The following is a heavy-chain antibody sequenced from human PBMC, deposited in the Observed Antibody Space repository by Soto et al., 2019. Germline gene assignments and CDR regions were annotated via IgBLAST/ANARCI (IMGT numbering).Heavy chain of an antibody. CDR2: TYYSGNT. CDR3: ARDHPSGYTYGYRYYDL. CDR1: GGSISSYY. V-gene: IGHV4-59*01. Sequence: PSETLSLTCTVSGGSISSYYWSWIRQPPGKGLEWIGYTYYSGNTNYNPSLRSRVTISVDTSKNQFSLRLSSVTAADTAVYYCARDHPSGYTYGYRYYDLWGRGTLVTVPQ. J-gene: IGHJ2*01. D-gene: IGHD5-18*01.